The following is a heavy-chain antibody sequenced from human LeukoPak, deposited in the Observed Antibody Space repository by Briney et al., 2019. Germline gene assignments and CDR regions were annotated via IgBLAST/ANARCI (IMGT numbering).Heavy chain of an antibody. CDR3: EKDRAYDSTGSYFDY. CDR1: GFTFDDYA. CDR2: ITWNSGVI. V-gene: IGHV3-9*01. Sequence: GGSLRLSCAASGFTFDDYAMHWVRQAPGKGLEWVSGITWNSGVIRYADSVKGRFTVSRDNAMNSLYLEMNSLRVEDTAFYFCEKDRAYDSTGSYFDYWGQGTLVAVSS. J-gene: IGHJ4*02. D-gene: IGHD3-22*01.